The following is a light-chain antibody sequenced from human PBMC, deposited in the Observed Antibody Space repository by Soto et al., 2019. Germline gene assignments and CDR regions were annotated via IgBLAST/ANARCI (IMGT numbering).Light chain of an antibody. CDR2: DAS. CDR1: QSVSRY. V-gene: IGKV3-11*01. CDR3: QQRSNWPPRYT. Sequence: EIVLTQSPDTLSLSPGESATLSCRASQSVSRYLAWYQQKPGQTPRLLIYDASNRAAGIPARFSGSGSGTDFTLTISSLEPEDFAVYYCQQRSNWPPRYTFGQGTKLEIK. J-gene: IGKJ2*01.